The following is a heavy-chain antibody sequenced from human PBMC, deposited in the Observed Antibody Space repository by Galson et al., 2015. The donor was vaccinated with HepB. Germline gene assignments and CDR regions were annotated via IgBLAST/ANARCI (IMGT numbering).Heavy chain of an antibody. J-gene: IGHJ5*02. CDR1: GFTFSSYA. V-gene: IGHV3-30-3*01. CDR3: ARDSQYCSRTTCYTPRGWFDP. D-gene: IGHD2-2*02. Sequence: SLRLSCAASGFTFSSYAMHWVRQAPGKGLEWVAVISHDGSNKYYGDSVKGRFTISRDNSKNTLFLQMNSLRTDDTAIFYCARDSQYCSRTTCYTPRGWFDPWGQGTLVTVSS. CDR2: ISHDGSNK.